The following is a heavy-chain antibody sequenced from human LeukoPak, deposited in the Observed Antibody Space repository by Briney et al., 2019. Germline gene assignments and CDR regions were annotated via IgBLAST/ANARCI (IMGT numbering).Heavy chain of an antibody. CDR3: ARGWGDCSSVSCYTGGDVFDI. V-gene: IGHV3-7*01. D-gene: IGHD2-2*02. Sequence: GGSLRLSCGASGFSFSYYWMTWVRQGPRKGLEWVANIKYDGSEKHYVESVKGRFTIFRDNAKKSLYLPMNSLRVEDTAVYYCARGWGDCSSVSCYTGGDVFDIWGQGTKVTVSS. CDR2: IKYDGSEK. CDR1: GFSFSYYW. J-gene: IGHJ3*02.